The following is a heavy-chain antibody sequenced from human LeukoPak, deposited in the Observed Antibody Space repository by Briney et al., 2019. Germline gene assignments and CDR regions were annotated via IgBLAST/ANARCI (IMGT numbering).Heavy chain of an antibody. CDR2: IYHSGST. CDR1: GGSISSGGYY. V-gene: IGHV4-30-2*01. J-gene: IGHJ5*02. CDR3: ARGEVVTAIPRGWFDP. Sequence: SETLSLTFTVSGGSISSGGYYWSWIRQPPGKGLEWIGYIYHSGSTYYNPSLKSRVTISVDRSKNQFSLKLSSVTAADTAVYYCARGEVVTAIPRGWFDPWGQGTLVTVSS. D-gene: IGHD2-21*02.